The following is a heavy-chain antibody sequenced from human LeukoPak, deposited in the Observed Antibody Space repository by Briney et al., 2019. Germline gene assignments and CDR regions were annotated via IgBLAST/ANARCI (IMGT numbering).Heavy chain of an antibody. CDR2: ISGSGGST. V-gene: IGHV3-23*01. Sequence: GGTLRLSCAASGFTFRTTWMSWVRQAPGKGLEWVSAISGSGGSTYYADSVKGRFTISRDNSKNTLYLQMNSLRAEDTAVYYCAKTRDYDFWSGPYYWGQGTLVTVSS. D-gene: IGHD3-3*01. CDR3: AKTRDYDFWSGPYY. CDR1: GFTFRTTW. J-gene: IGHJ4*02.